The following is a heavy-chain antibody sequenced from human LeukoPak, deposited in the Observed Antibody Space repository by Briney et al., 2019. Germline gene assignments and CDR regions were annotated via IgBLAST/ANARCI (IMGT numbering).Heavy chain of an antibody. V-gene: IGHV3-66*01. D-gene: IGHD1-26*01. CDR3: AREGTWSYYYDY. J-gene: IGHJ4*02. CDR1: GFTFSTYS. CDR2: IYSGGST. Sequence: GGSLRLSCAASGFTFSTYSLNWVRQAPGKGLEWVSVIYSGGSTYYADPVKGRFTISGDNSKNTLYLQMNSLRAEDTAVYYCAREGTWSYYYDYWGQGTLVTVSS.